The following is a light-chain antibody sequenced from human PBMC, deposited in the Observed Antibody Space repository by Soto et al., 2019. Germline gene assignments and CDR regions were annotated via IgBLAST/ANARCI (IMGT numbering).Light chain of an antibody. CDR3: SSYAGSNNLGV. CDR2: EVS. Sequence: QSALTQPPSASGSPGQSVTISCTGTSSEVGGYKYVSWYQQHPGKAPKLMIYEVSKRPSGVPDRFSGSKSGNTASLTVSGLQAEDEADYYCSSYAGSNNLGVFGGGTKLTVL. CDR1: SSEVGGYKY. V-gene: IGLV2-8*01. J-gene: IGLJ2*01.